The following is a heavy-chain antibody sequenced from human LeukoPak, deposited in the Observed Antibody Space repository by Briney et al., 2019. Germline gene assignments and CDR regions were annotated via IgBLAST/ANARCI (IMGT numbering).Heavy chain of an antibody. CDR2: INPSGGST. CDR1: GYIFTSYF. D-gene: IGHD5-18*01. J-gene: IGHJ5*02. Sequence: ASVKVSCKASGYIFTSYFMHWVRQAPGQGLEWMGLINPSGGSTRYAQKFQGRVTMTRDMSTSTVYMELSSLRSEDTAVYYCARALPHRRLMDTTMEQHWFNPWGQGTLVTVSS. V-gene: IGHV1-46*01. CDR3: ARALPHRRLMDTTMEQHWFNP.